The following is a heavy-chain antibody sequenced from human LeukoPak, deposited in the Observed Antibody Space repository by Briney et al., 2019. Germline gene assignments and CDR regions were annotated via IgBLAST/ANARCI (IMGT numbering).Heavy chain of an antibody. J-gene: IGHJ4*02. CDR1: GYTFTSYA. CDR2: ISGYNDNT. V-gene: IGHV1-18*01. Sequence: ASVKVSCKASGYTFTSYAISWLRQAPGQGLEWMGWISGYNDNTHYAQKFQGRVTMTTDTSTSTAYMHLRSLRSDDTAVYFCARTSAYGSSWHSYWGQGTLVTVSS. CDR3: ARTSAYGSSWHSY. D-gene: IGHD6-13*01.